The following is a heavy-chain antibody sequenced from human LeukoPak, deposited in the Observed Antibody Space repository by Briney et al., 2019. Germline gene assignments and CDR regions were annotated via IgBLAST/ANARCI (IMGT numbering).Heavy chain of an antibody. Sequence: GASVKVSCKASGYTFSDSYIHWVRQAPGQGLEWMGSMNPKSGGTKYAQKFQGRVSMTRDTSISTAYMGLASLTSDDTAVYYCARAGGRGWFDPWGQGTLVTVSS. CDR3: ARAGGRGWFDP. V-gene: IGHV1-2*02. D-gene: IGHD1-26*01. J-gene: IGHJ5*02. CDR1: GYTFSDSY. CDR2: MNPKSGGT.